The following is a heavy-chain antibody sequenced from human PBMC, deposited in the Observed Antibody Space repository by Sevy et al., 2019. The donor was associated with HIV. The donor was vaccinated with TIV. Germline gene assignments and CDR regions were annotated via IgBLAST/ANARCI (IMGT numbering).Heavy chain of an antibody. J-gene: IGHJ6*02. CDR2: IHPKSGAT. CDR3: AREDSDDTSAYYYFYYGMDV. CDR1: GYTFTAYY. D-gene: IGHD3-22*01. V-gene: IGHV1-2*06. Sequence: ASVKVSCKASGYTFTAYYIHWLRQAPGQGLEWMGRIHPKSGATNYEQKFQGRVTMTRETSISTSFMELTSLRSDETAVYYCAREDSDDTSAYYYFYYGMDVWGQGTTVTVSS.